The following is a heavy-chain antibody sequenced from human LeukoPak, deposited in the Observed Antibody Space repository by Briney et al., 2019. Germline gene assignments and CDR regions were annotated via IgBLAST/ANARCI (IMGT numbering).Heavy chain of an antibody. Sequence: ASVKVSCKASGYTFTINHIHWVRQAPGQGLEWMGVINPSGDSTTYAQNFQGRVTMTRDTSTSTVYMELRSLRSEDTVIYYCAKLATSDTGGTYWGQGTLVTVSS. D-gene: IGHD3-3*02. J-gene: IGHJ4*02. CDR1: GYTFTINH. CDR2: INPSGDST. CDR3: AKLATSDTGGTY. V-gene: IGHV1-46*01.